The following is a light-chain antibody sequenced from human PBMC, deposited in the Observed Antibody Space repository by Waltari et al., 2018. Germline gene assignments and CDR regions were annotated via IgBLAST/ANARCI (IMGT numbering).Light chain of an antibody. CDR1: QDISNY. Sequence: QVTQSPSPPSAFLGDRVTITCQASQDISNYLNWYQQKPGKAPKLLIYDASNLQTGVPSRFSGSGSRTDFTFTISSLQPEDIATYYCQQYDNLPLTFGGGTKVEIK. V-gene: IGKV1-33*01. CDR3: QQYDNLPLT. CDR2: DAS. J-gene: IGKJ4*01.